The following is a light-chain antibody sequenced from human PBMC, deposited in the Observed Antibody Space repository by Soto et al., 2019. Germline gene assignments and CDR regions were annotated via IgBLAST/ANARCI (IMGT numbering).Light chain of an antibody. CDR1: SSDVGIYNL. CDR2: EVN. Sequence: QSVLTQPASVSGSPGQPITISCTGTSSDVGIYNLVSWYQHFPGKAPKLMIYEVNKRPSGVSNRFSGSKSGSTASLTISGLQADVEADYYCCSYTRSGSFVFGTGTKVTVL. J-gene: IGLJ1*01. V-gene: IGLV2-23*02. CDR3: CSYTRSGSFV.